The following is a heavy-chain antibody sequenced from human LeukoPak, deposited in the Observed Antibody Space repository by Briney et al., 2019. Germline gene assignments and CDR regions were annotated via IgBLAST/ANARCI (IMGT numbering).Heavy chain of an antibody. CDR2: ISYDGSNK. Sequence: GRSLRLSCAASGFTFSSYAMHWIRPAPGKGLEWVAVISYDGSNKYYADSVKGRFTNSRDNSKNTLYLQMNSLRAEDTAVYYCAKANGGAADLDYWGQGTLVTVSS. D-gene: IGHD6-13*01. CDR3: AKANGGAADLDY. V-gene: IGHV3-30-3*01. J-gene: IGHJ4*02. CDR1: GFTFSSYA.